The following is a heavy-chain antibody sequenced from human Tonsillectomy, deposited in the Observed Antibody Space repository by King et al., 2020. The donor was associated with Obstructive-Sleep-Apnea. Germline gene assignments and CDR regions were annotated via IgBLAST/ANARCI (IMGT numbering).Heavy chain of an antibody. D-gene: IGHD2-2*01. J-gene: IGHJ6*02. V-gene: IGHV3-30*02. Sequence: VQLVESGGGVVQPGRSLRLSCAASGFTFSSYGMHWVRQAPGKGLEWVTFVRYDGSNKYYADSVKGRFTISRDNSKNTLYLQMNSLRAEDTAVYYCAKDSVVEPAAINYYYYGVDVWGQGTTVTVSS. CDR3: AKDSVVEPAAINYYYYGVDV. CDR1: GFTFSSYG. CDR2: VRYDGSNK.